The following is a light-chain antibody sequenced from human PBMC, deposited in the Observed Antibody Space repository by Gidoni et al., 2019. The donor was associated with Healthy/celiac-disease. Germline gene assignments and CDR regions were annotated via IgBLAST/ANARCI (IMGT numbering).Light chain of an antibody. CDR3: QQSYTTPVT. CDR1: QSISNY. J-gene: IGKJ3*01. V-gene: IGKV1-39*01. CDR2: AAS. Sequence: DIQMTQSPSSLSASVGDRVTITCRASQSISNYLSWYQQKPGKAPDLLIYAASRLQGGVPSRFSGSGSGTDFTLTISSLQPEDFATYYCQQSYTTPVTFGPGTKVDIK.